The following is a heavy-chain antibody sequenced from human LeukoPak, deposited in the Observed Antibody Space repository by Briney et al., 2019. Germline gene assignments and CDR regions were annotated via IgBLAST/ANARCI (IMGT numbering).Heavy chain of an antibody. CDR3: ARGVDN. Sequence: SETLSLTCSVSGDSISSSSYNWGWIRQPPGKGLEWIGIIYHSGRTDYNPSLKSRVTISEDTSKNQFSLKLSSVTAADTAVYYCARGVDNWGQGTLVTVSS. CDR1: GDSISSSSYN. V-gene: IGHV4-39*07. CDR2: IYHSGRT. J-gene: IGHJ4*02.